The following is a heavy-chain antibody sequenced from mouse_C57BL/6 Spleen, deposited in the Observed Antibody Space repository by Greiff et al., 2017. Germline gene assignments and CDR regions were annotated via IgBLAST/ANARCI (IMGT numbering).Heavy chain of an antibody. CDR2: IHPNSGST. D-gene: IGHD1-1*01. J-gene: IGHJ1*03. Sequence: QVQLQQPGAELVKPGASVKLSCKASGYTFTSYWMHWVKQRPGQGLEWIGMIHPNSGSTNYNEKFKSKATLTVDKSSSTAYMQLSSLTSEDSAVYYCARPTVERNWYFGVWGTGTTVTVSS. CDR1: GYTFTSYW. CDR3: ARPTVERNWYFGV. V-gene: IGHV1-64*01.